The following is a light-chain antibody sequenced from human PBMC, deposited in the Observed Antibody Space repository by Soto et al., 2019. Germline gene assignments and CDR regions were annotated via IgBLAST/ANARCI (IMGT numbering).Light chain of an antibody. CDR1: QSVSSNY. CDR2: GAS. V-gene: IGKV3-20*01. CDR3: KQYGDSPWT. Sequence: DILLTQSPGTLSLSPGETVTLSCRASQSVSSNYLAWYQQRRGRAPRLLIYGASTRATGIPDRFSGSGSGTDFTLAISRLEPEDFAVYYCKQYGDSPWTFGQGTKVDIK. J-gene: IGKJ1*01.